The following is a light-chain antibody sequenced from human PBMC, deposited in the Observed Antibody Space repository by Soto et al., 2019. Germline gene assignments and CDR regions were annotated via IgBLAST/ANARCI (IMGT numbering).Light chain of an antibody. J-gene: IGKJ4*01. CDR1: QTILYNSNNKHS. CDR3: QEYYSPPPLT. V-gene: IGKV4-1*01. Sequence: DIVLTQSPDSLAVSLGERATINCKSSQTILYNSNNKHSLAWYQLKPGQPPKLLIYWASIRESGVPDRFSGSGSETDFTRTIGSLQSEDVAVYYWQEYYSPPPLTFGGGTKVEIK. CDR2: WAS.